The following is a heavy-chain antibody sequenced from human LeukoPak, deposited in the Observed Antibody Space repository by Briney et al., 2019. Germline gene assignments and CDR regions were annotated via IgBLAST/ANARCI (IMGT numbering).Heavy chain of an antibody. CDR3: ARDSSSWPLDY. CDR1: GGSISSSSYY. Sequence: PSETLSLTCTVSGGSISSSSYYWGWIRQPPGKGLEWIGSIYYSGSTYYNPSLKSRVTISVDTSKNQFSLKLSSVTAADTAVYYCARDSSSWPLDYWGQGTLVTVSS. V-gene: IGHV4-39*07. D-gene: IGHD6-13*01. CDR2: IYYSGST. J-gene: IGHJ4*02.